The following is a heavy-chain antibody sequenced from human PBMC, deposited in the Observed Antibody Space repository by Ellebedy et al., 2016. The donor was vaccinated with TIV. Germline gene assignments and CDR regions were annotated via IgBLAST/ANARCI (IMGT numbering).Heavy chain of an antibody. CDR2: ISNTGRT. Sequence: MPSKTLSLTCTVSGASISSSYWRWIRQTPGKDLEWIGYISNTGRTNYNPSLQSRVTISVDTSRNQFSLTLRSLTAADTAVYYCARDRRGSYDFWGQGTLLAVSS. D-gene: IGHD3-10*01. V-gene: IGHV4-59*01. CDR1: GASISSSY. CDR3: ARDRRGSYDF. J-gene: IGHJ4*02.